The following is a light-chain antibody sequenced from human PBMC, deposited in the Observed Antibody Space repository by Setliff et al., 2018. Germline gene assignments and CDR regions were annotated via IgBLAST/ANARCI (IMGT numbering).Light chain of an antibody. Sequence: SYELTQPPSLSVSPGQTASITCSGDKLGDKYISWYQHKPGQSPVVVMYQDNKRPSGIPRRFSGSNSGNTATLTISGTQAMDEADYYCQAWDSGTAVFGSGTKGTVL. CDR1: KLGDKY. J-gene: IGLJ1*01. V-gene: IGLV3-1*01. CDR2: QDN. CDR3: QAWDSGTAV.